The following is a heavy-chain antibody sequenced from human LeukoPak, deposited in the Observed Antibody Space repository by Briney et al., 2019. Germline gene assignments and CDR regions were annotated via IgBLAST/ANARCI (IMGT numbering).Heavy chain of an antibody. D-gene: IGHD2-15*01. Sequence: GGSLRLSCAASGFTFSSYAMHWVRRAPGKGLEWVAVISYDGSNKYYADSVKGRFTISRDNSKNTLYLQMNSLRAEDTAVYYCARGLSAVAYYYYGMDVWGQGTTVTVSS. CDR1: GFTFSSYA. CDR3: ARGLSAVAYYYYGMDV. V-gene: IGHV3-30-3*01. J-gene: IGHJ6*02. CDR2: ISYDGSNK.